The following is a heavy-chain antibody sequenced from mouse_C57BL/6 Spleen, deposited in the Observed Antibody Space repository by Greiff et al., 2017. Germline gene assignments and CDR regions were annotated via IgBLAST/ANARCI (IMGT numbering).Heavy chain of an antibody. V-gene: IGHV5-17*01. J-gene: IGHJ1*03. Sequence: EVKLVESGGGLVKPGGSLKLSCAASGFTFSDSGMHWVRQAPEKGLEWVAYISSGSSTIYYADTVKGRFTISRDNAKNTLFLQMTSLRSEDTAMYYCAINYYGSSPYWYFDVWGTGTTVTVSS. CDR2: ISSGSSTI. D-gene: IGHD1-1*01. CDR1: GFTFSDSG. CDR3: AINYYGSSPYWYFDV.